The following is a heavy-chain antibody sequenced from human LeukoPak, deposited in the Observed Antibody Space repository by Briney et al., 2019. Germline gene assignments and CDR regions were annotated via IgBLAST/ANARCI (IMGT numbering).Heavy chain of an antibody. V-gene: IGHV3-48*03. CDR3: ARDSGITLLRGVIDY. J-gene: IGHJ4*02. Sequence: SGGSLRLSCAASGFTFSSYEMNWVRQAPGKGLEWVSYISSSGSTRYYADSVKGRFTISRDNAKNLLYLQINSLRAEDTALYYCARDSGITLLRGVIDYWGQGTLVTVSS. CDR2: ISSSGSTR. D-gene: IGHD3-10*01. CDR1: GFTFSSYE.